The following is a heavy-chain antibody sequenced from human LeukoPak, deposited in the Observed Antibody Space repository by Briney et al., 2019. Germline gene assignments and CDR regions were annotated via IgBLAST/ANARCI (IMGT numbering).Heavy chain of an antibody. J-gene: IGHJ4*02. Sequence: GGSLRLSCEAPEFIFSSYALNWVRQAPGKGLDWVAVISYDGSNKYYADSVKGRFTISRDNSKNTVYLQMNSLRAEDTAVYYCARGRMGYAPPFDYWGQGTLVTVSS. CDR1: EFIFSSYA. V-gene: IGHV3-30*01. D-gene: IGHD2-8*01. CDR2: ISYDGSNK. CDR3: ARGRMGYAPPFDY.